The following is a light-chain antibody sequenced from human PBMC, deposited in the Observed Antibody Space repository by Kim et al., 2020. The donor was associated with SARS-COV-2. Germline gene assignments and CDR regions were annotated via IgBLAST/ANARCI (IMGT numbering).Light chain of an antibody. CDR1: SSDVGGYDY. V-gene: IGLV2-14*01. CDR3: SSFTGSNTEI. J-gene: IGLJ2*01. Sequence: QSALTQPASVSGSPGQSITISCTGTSSDVGGYDYVSWYRQYPDKAPKLMIYDVTKRPSGVSNRFSGSKSGNTASLTISGLQAEDEANYYCSSFTGSNTEIFGGGTQLTVL. CDR2: DVT.